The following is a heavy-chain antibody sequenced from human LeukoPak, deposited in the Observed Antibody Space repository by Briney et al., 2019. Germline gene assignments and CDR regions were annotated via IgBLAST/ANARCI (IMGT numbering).Heavy chain of an antibody. J-gene: IGHJ5*02. CDR2: INHSGST. Sequence: SETLSLTCAVYGGSFSGYYWSWIRQPPGKGLEWIGEINHSGSTNYNPSLKSRVTISVDTSKNQFSLKLSSVTAADTAVYYCARQAVGYCSSTSCPADYNWFDPWGQGTLVTVSS. CDR1: GGSFSGYY. D-gene: IGHD2-2*01. V-gene: IGHV4-34*01. CDR3: ARQAVGYCSSTSCPADYNWFDP.